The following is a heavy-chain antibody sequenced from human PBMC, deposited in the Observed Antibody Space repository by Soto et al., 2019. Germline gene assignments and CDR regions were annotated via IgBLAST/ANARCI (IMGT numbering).Heavy chain of an antibody. J-gene: IGHJ5*02. V-gene: IGHV6-1*01. CDR1: VDIVSSNSAA. CDR3: AREGVPNWFDP. Sequence: SQTLSLTCAISVDIVSSNSAAWNCIRQSPSRGLEWLGRTYYRSKWYNDYAVSVKSRITINPDTSKNQFSLQLNSVTPEDTAVYYCAREGVPNWFDPWGHGTLVTVSS. D-gene: IGHD2-8*01. CDR2: TYYRSKWYN.